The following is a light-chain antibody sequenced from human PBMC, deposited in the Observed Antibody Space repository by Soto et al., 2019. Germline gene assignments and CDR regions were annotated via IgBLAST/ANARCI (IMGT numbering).Light chain of an antibody. Sequence: QSALTQPASVSGSPGRSITISCTGPSSDTDIFDFVSWYQQHPGKAPKLIIYDVNHRPSGVSDRFSGTKSGNTASLTISGLQAGDEAAYYCISYVVSSTSWVSGGGTKLTVL. CDR3: ISYVVSSTSWV. CDR1: SSDTDIFDF. V-gene: IGLV2-14*03. CDR2: DVN. J-gene: IGLJ3*02.